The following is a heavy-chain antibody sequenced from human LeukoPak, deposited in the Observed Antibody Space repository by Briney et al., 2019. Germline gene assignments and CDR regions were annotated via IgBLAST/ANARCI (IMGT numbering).Heavy chain of an antibody. CDR1: GYTFTSYY. CDR2: INPSGGST. Sequence: ASVKVSCKASGYTFTSYYMHWVRQAPGQGLEWMGIINPSGGSTSYAQKFQGRVTMTRDMSTSTVYMELSSLRSEDTAVYYCARDMYTMIVNRRWFDPWAREPWSPSPQ. V-gene: IGHV1-46*01. CDR3: ARDMYTMIVNRRWFDP. J-gene: IGHJ5*02. D-gene: IGHD3-22*01.